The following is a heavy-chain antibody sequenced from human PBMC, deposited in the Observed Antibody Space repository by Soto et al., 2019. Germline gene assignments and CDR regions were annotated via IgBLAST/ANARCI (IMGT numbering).Heavy chain of an antibody. CDR1: GGSVSSGSYY. CDR3: ARASGRYDSSGYYYSPDY. V-gene: IGHV4-61*01. Sequence: KSSETLSLTCTVSGGSVSSGSYYWSWIRQPPGKGLEWIGYIYYSGSTNYNPSLKSRVTISVDTSKNQFSLKLSSVTAADTAVYYCARASGRYDSSGYYYSPDYWGQGTLVTVSS. CDR2: IYYSGST. J-gene: IGHJ4*02. D-gene: IGHD3-22*01.